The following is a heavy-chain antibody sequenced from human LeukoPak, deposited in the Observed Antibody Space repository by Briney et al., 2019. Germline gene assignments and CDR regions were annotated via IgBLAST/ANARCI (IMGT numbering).Heavy chain of an antibody. Sequence: GGSLRLSCAASGFIFSDHYMSWIRQALGKGLEGVAYINSDSTTLYYADSVKGRFTVSRDNAKNSLYLHMNSLGVDDTAVYYCARLRGLIDHWGQGALVTVSS. CDR2: INSDSTTL. CDR1: GFIFSDHY. CDR3: ARLRGLIDH. J-gene: IGHJ4*02. V-gene: IGHV3-11*01. D-gene: IGHD3-10*01.